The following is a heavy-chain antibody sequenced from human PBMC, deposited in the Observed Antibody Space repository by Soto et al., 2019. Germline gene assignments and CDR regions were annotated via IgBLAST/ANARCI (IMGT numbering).Heavy chain of an antibody. CDR3: AGGREIARFDY. J-gene: IGHJ4*02. CDR2: IHYGGSV. V-gene: IGHV4-59*03. Sequence: LETMSVARSVAGASSTRGHRCWIRQPPGRGLEWIGLIHYGGSVNRRPSFRSRATLSEDQSKNQFSLQLDSVTTADTAVYFCAGGREIARFDYWGQGAVVTVSS. D-gene: IGHD2-21*01. CDR1: GASSTRGH.